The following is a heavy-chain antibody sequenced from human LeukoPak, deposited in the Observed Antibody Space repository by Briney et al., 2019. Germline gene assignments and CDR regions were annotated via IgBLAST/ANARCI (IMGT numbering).Heavy chain of an antibody. CDR3: ARVREYCSSTSCYGNWFDS. Sequence: SETLSLTCAVYGGSFSDYYWSWIRQPPGTGLEWIGEINHSGSTNYNPSLKSRVTISVDTSKKQFSLKLSSVTAADTAVYYCARVREYCSSTSCYGNWFDSWGQGTLVTVSS. D-gene: IGHD2-2*01. J-gene: IGHJ5*01. V-gene: IGHV4-34*01. CDR2: INHSGST. CDR1: GGSFSDYY.